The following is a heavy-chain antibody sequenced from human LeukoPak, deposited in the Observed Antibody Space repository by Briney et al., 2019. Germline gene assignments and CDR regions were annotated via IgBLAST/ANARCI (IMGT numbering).Heavy chain of an antibody. CDR1: GFIFTSYS. CDR3: ARTLSNAYSSGWTSFDY. Sequence: ASVKVSCKASGFIFTSYSISWVRQAPGQGLEWMGWISAYNGDTNYVQKFQGRVTMTRDTSTSTVYMELSSLRSEDTAVYYCARTLSNAYSSGWTSFDYWGQGTLVAVSS. D-gene: IGHD6-19*01. J-gene: IGHJ4*02. CDR2: ISAYNGDT. V-gene: IGHV1-18*01.